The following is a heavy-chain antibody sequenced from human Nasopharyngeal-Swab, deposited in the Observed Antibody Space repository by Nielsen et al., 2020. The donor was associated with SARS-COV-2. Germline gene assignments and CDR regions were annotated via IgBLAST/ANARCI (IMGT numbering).Heavy chain of an antibody. CDR2: ITSGNSV. V-gene: IGHV3-69-1*01. D-gene: IGHD3-10*01. J-gene: IGHJ4*02. Sequence: VRQAPGKGLQWISYITSGNSVQYADSVRGRFTISRDNAKNSLYLQMNSLRAEDTAVYYCARDEGKGRYYGSGSPTLDYWGQGTLVTVSS. CDR3: ARDEGKGRYYGSGSPTLDY.